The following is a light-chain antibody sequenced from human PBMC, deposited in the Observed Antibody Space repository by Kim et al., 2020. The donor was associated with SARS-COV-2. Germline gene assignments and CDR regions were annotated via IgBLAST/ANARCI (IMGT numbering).Light chain of an antibody. CDR1: QSFSSDY. CDR2: AAS. Sequence: EIVLTQSPGTLSLSPGEGATLSCRASQSFSSDYLAWYQQKPGQAPRLLIYAASRRATGIPDRFSGSGSGTDFTLTISRLEPEDFAVYYCQQFGSSPITFGQGTRLEIK. CDR3: QQFGSSPIT. J-gene: IGKJ5*01. V-gene: IGKV3-20*01.